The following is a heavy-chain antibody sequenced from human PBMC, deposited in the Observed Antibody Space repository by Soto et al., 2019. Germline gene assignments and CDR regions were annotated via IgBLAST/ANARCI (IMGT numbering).Heavy chain of an antibody. CDR2: VYATGTS. CDR3: VRDGSKTLRDCFDP. J-gene: IGHJ5*02. Sequence: SSETLSLTCSVSGGSMSKFYWSWIRKTAGKGLEWMGRVYATGTSDYNPSLRSRIAMSVDISKKTFSLRLRSVTAADTGVYYCVRDGSKTLRDCFDPWGQGILVTVYS. V-gene: IGHV4-4*07. CDR1: GGSMSKFY. D-gene: IGHD4-17*01.